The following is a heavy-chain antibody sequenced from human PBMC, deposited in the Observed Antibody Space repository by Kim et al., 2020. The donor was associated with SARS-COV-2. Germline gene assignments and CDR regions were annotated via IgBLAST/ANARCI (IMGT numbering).Heavy chain of an antibody. Sequence: SETLSLTCTVSGGSISSYYWSWIRQPPGKGLEWIGYIYYSGSTNYNPSLKSRVTISVDTSKNQFSLKLSSVTAADTAVYYCARGSGSYYYYYGMDVWGQGTTVTVSS. CDR2: IYYSGST. CDR1: GGSISSYY. J-gene: IGHJ6*02. V-gene: IGHV4-59*08. D-gene: IGHD3-10*01. CDR3: ARGSGSYYYYYGMDV.